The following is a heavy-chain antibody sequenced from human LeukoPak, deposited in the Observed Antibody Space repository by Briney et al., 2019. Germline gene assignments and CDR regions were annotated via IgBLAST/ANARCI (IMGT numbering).Heavy chain of an antibody. J-gene: IGHJ4*02. V-gene: IGHV4-59*01. Sequence: RPSETLSLTCTVSGGSISNYYWSWIRQPPGKGLEWIGYIYYSGTTNYNPSLKSRVTISVDTSKNQFSLKLRSVTAADTAVYYCARAHSGSLSPFDNWGQGTLVTVSS. CDR3: ARAHSGSLSPFDN. D-gene: IGHD1-26*01. CDR2: IYYSGTT. CDR1: GGSISNYY.